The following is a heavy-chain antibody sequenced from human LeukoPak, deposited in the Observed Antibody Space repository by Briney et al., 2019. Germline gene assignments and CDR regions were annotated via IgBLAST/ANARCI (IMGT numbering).Heavy chain of an antibody. J-gene: IGHJ4*02. V-gene: IGHV3-66*01. CDR2: IYSGGST. CDR3: ARGYQQTFDY. Sequence: GGSLRLSCAASGFTVSSNYMNWVHQAPGKGLEWVSVIYSGGSTYYADSVKGRFTISRDSSKNTLYLQMNSLRAEDTAVYYCARGYQQTFDYWGQGTLVTVSS. D-gene: IGHD6-13*01. CDR1: GFTVSSNY.